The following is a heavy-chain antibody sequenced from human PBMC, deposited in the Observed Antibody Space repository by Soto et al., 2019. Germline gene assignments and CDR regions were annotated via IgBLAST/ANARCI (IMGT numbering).Heavy chain of an antibody. Sequence: HPGGSLRLSCAASGFTFSSYAMHWVRQAPGKGLEYVSAISSNGGSTYYANSVKGRFTISRDNSKNTLYLQMGSLRAEDMAVYYCARVNRGYCSGGSCYDIWGQGTMVTVSS. CDR2: ISSNGGST. J-gene: IGHJ3*02. CDR1: GFTFSSYA. D-gene: IGHD2-15*01. CDR3: ARVNRGYCSGGSCYDI. V-gene: IGHV3-64*01.